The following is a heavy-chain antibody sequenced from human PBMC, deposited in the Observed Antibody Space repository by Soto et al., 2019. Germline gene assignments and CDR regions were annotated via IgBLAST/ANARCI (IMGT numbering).Heavy chain of an antibody. Sequence: SETLSLTCTVSGGSISSYYWSWIRQPPGKGLEWIGYIYYSGSTNYNPSLKSRVTISVDTSKNQFSLKLSSVTAADTAVYYCATHMGYQPGGGATAPFDYWGQGTLVTVS. V-gene: IGHV4-59*01. CDR2: IYYSGST. CDR1: GGSISSYY. CDR3: ATHMGYQPGGGATAPFDY. D-gene: IGHD1-26*01. J-gene: IGHJ4*02.